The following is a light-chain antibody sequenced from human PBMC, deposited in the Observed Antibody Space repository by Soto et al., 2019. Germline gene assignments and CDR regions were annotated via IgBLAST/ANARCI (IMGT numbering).Light chain of an antibody. Sequence: EIVMTQSPATLSVSPGERATLSCRAGQSVSSSYLAWYQQKPGQAPRLLIYDASNRATGIPARFSGSGSGTDFTLTISSLEPEDFAVYYCQQRSNWPPITFGQGTRLE. J-gene: IGKJ5*01. CDR1: QSVSSSY. CDR2: DAS. V-gene: IGKV3-11*01. CDR3: QQRSNWPPIT.